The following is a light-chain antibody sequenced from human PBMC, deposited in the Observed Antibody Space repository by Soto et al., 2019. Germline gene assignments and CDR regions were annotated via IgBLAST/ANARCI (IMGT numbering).Light chain of an antibody. V-gene: IGLV2-14*01. CDR1: TSDVGRYKF. Sequence: QSALTQFASVSGSPGQSITISCTGTTSDVGRYKFVSWYQQHPGKAPKLLIYEVTDRPSGVSNRFSGSKSGNTASLTISGLQAEDEAEYYCSSYTNINTRACVFGTGTKLTVL. J-gene: IGLJ1*01. CDR3: SSYTNINTRACV. CDR2: EVT.